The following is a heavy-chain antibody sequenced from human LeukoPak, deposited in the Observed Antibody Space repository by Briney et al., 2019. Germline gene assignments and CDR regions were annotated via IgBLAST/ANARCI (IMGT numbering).Heavy chain of an antibody. D-gene: IGHD2-21*02. J-gene: IGHJ4*02. CDR1: GFTFSTYA. CDR2: ISGGDGDT. V-gene: IGHV3-23*01. Sequence: PGGSLRLSCAASGFTFSTYAVTWVRQAPGKGLEWVSGISGGDGDTNYADSVKGRFTISRDNSKNTLYLEMNSLRAEDTAVYFCAKGDWADYWGQGTLVTVSS. CDR3: AKGDWADY.